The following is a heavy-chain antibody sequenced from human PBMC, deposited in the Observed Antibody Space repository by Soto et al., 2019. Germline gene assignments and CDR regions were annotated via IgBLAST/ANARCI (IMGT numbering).Heavy chain of an antibody. V-gene: IGHV4-30-4*01. Sequence: QVQLQESGPGLVKPSQTLSLTCAVSGDSISSDVYYWSWIRQPPGKVLEWIVYTHVSGSTYYNPSIKSRISISLDMSKNHFSLKLNSVTAADTAMYYCARIGTILGIVNNNRFDSWGQGTLVTVSS. D-gene: IGHD3-3*01. CDR2: THVSGST. J-gene: IGHJ5*01. CDR1: GDSISSDVYY. CDR3: ARIGTILGIVNNNRFDS.